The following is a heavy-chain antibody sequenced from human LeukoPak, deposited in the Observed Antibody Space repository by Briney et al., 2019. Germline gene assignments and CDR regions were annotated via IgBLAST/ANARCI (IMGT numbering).Heavy chain of an antibody. V-gene: IGHV3-64*01. D-gene: IGHD4-23*01. Sequence: GGSLRLSCAASGFTFSSYAMHWVRQAPGKGLEYVSAISSNGGSTYYANSVKGRSTISRDNSKNTLYLQMGSLRAEDMAVYYCARDRRPMVTPAIDYWGQGTLV. CDR1: GFTFSSYA. CDR3: ARDRRPMVTPAIDY. J-gene: IGHJ4*02. CDR2: ISSNGGST.